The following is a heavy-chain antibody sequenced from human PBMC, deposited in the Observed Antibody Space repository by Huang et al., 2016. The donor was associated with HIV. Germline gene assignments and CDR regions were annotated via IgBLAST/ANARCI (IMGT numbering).Heavy chain of an antibody. J-gene: IGHJ2*01. CDR1: GYTFTNYA. CDR2: INAGNGNT. CDR3: ARISGYYNILTGYRYDWYFDL. D-gene: IGHD3-9*01. V-gene: IGHV1-3*01. Sequence: QVQLVQSGAEVKKPGASVKVSCKASGYTFTNYAMHWVRQAPGQRLEWMGWINAGNGNTKYSLKCQGRVTITRDTSASTAYMEMSSLRSEDTAVYYCARISGYYNILTGYRYDWYFDLWGRGTLVTVSS.